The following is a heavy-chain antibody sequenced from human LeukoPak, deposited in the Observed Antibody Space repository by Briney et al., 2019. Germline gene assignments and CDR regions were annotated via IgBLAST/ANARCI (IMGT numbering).Heavy chain of an antibody. J-gene: IGHJ4*02. CDR2: INHSGST. D-gene: IGHD5-18*01. V-gene: IGHV4-34*01. Sequence: SETLSLTCAVYGGSFSGYYWSWIRQPPGKGLEWIGEINHSGSTNYNPSLKSRVTISVDTSKNQFSLKLSSVTAADTAVYYCARDRGYNYAHPLDYWGQGTLVTVSS. CDR1: GGSFSGYY. CDR3: ARDRGYNYAHPLDY.